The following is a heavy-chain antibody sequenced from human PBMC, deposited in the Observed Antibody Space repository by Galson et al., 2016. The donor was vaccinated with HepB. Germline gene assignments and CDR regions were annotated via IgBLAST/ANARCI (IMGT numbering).Heavy chain of an antibody. V-gene: IGHV3-23*01. CDR2: ITRSGDAT. CDR1: GFSFSNSG. J-gene: IGHJ4*02. D-gene: IGHD2-2*01. Sequence: SLRLSCAASGFSFSNSGMSWVRQAPGRGLEWVSGITRSGDATHCADFAKGRFTISRDNSKNTLYLQMNSLRAEDTAVYYCAKDSGFLYCSSISCPLDYWGQGTLVTVSS. CDR3: AKDSGFLYCSSISCPLDY.